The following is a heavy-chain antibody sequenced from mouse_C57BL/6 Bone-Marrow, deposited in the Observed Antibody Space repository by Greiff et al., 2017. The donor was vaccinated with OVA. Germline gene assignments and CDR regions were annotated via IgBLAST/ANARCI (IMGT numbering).Heavy chain of an antibody. CDR2: IYPGDGDT. CDR1: GYAFSSYW. D-gene: IGHD1-1*01. CDR3: ARGHNDDGSLAGAMDY. J-gene: IGHJ4*01. Sequence: QVQLKQSGAELVKPGASVKISCKASGYAFSSYWMNWVKQRPGKGLEWIGQIYPGDGDTNYNGKFKGKATLTADKSSSTAYMQLSSLTSEDSAVYFCARGHNDDGSLAGAMDYWGQGTSVTVSS. V-gene: IGHV1-80*01.